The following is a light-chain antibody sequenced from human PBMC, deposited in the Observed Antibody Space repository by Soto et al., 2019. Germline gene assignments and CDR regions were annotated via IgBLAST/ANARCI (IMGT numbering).Light chain of an antibody. V-gene: IGKV1-5*03. Sequence: DIQMTQSPSTLSASVGDRVTITCRASQSISSWLAWYQQKPGKAPKLLLYKASSLESGVPSRFSGSGSGTEFTLTISSLQPDDFATYYCQPSNSYPLTFGGGTKVEIQ. CDR1: QSISSW. CDR2: KAS. J-gene: IGKJ4*01. CDR3: QPSNSYPLT.